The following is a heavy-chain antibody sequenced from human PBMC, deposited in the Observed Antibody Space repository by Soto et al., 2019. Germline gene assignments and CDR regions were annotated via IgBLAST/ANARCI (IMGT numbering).Heavy chain of an antibody. J-gene: IGHJ6*02. CDR1: GFTFSSYG. V-gene: IGHV3-30*18. D-gene: IGHD3-3*01. CDR2: ISYDGSNK. Sequence: GGSLRLSCAASGFTFSSYGMHWVRQAPGKGLEWVAVISYDGSNKYYADSAKGRFTISRDNSKNTLYLQMNSLRAEDTAVYYCAKSDFWSGSTRSQYYYYGMDVWGQGTTVTVSS. CDR3: AKSDFWSGSTRSQYYYYGMDV.